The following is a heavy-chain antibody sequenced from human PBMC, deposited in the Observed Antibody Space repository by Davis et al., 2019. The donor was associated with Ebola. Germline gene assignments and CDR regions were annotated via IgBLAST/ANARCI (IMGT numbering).Heavy chain of an antibody. CDR1: GYTFTSYA. CDR2: INAGNGNT. J-gene: IGHJ4*02. CDR3: ARGENVAAAGDY. Sequence: ASVKVSCKASGYTFTSYAMHWVRQAPGQRLEWMGWINAGNGNTKYSQKFQGRVTITRDTSASTAYMELSSLRSEDTSVYYCARGENVAAAGDYWGQGTLVTVSS. V-gene: IGHV1-3*01. D-gene: IGHD6-13*01.